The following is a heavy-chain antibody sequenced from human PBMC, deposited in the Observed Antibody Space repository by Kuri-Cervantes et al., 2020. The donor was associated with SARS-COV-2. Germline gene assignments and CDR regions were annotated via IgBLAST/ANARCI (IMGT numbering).Heavy chain of an antibody. V-gene: IGHV1-18*01. Sequence: ASVKVSCKASGYTFTSYDINWVRQAPGQGLEWMGWISAYNGNTNYAQKLQGRVTMTTDTSTSTAYMELRSLRSDDTAVYYCARGWSGYSPYYFDYWGQGTLVTVSS. CDR3: ARGWSGYSPYYFDY. D-gene: IGHD3-3*01. CDR2: ISAYNGNT. J-gene: IGHJ4*02. CDR1: GYTFTSYD.